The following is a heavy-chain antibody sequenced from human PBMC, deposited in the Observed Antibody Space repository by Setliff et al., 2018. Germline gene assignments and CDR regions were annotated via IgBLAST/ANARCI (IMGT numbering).Heavy chain of an antibody. V-gene: IGHV1-69*05. CDR1: GGTFSSYG. Sequence: ASVKVSCKASGGTFSSYGISWVRQAPGQGLEWLGGTIPNFGTTNYAQEFQGRATIITDESTSTAYMELSSLRFEDTAVYYCAREGVDTRSSTDYRYYMDLWGKGTTVTVSS. J-gene: IGHJ6*03. CDR2: TIPNFGTT. D-gene: IGHD5-18*01. CDR3: AREGVDTRSSTDYRYYMDL.